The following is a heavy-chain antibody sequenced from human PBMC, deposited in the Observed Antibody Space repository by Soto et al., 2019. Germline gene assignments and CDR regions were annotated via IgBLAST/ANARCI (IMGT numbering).Heavy chain of an antibody. CDR3: ARVHGSGKTNYYHYGMDF. CDR1: GGSFRGYD. D-gene: IGHD3-10*01. CDR2: INHSGST. V-gene: IGHV4-34*01. J-gene: IGHJ6*02. Sequence: SETLYLTCAVYGGSFRGYDWSWIRQTPGKGLEWIGEINHSGSTNYNPSLKSRVTISVDTSKNQFSLKLSSVTAADTAVYYCARVHGSGKTNYYHYGMDFWGQGTTVTVSS.